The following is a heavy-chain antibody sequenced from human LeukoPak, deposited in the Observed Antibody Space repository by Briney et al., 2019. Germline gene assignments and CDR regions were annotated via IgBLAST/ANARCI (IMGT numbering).Heavy chain of an antibody. Sequence: GGSLRLSCAASGFTFSSYGMHWVRQAPGKGLEWVAVISYDGSNKYYADSVRGRFTISRDNAKNSLYLQMNSLRPEDTAFYYCAKDIGGAVAAYFDYWGQGTLVTVSS. J-gene: IGHJ4*02. CDR1: GFTFSSYG. D-gene: IGHD6-19*01. V-gene: IGHV3-30*18. CDR3: AKDIGGAVAAYFDY. CDR2: ISYDGSNK.